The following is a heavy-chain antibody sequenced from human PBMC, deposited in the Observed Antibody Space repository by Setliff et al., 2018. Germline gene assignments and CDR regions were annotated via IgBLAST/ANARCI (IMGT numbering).Heavy chain of an antibody. D-gene: IGHD3-3*01. CDR2: ISTSGSTI. V-gene: IGHV3-11*01. CDR3: ARIFLYGTSWYFDN. Sequence: LRLSCRASGFTFGDYPVNWFRQAPGKGLEWISYISTSGSTIYYADSVKGRFTISRDKAHHSLFLQMNSLRAEDTAVYFCARIFLYGTSWYFDNWGQGTLVTVSS. CDR1: GFTFGDYP. J-gene: IGHJ4*02.